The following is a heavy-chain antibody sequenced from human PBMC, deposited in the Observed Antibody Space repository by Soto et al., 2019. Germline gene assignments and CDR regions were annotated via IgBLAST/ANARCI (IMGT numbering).Heavy chain of an antibody. J-gene: IGHJ4*02. V-gene: IGHV4-34*01. CDR1: GGSFSGYY. CDR2: INHSGST. CDR3: ASEVVAATDYFDY. D-gene: IGHD2-15*01. Sequence: PSETLSLTCAVDGGSFSGYYWSWIRQPPGKGLEWIGEINHSGSTNYNPSLKSRVTISVDTSKNQFSLKLSSVTAADTAVYYCASEVVAATDYFDYWGQGTLVTVSS.